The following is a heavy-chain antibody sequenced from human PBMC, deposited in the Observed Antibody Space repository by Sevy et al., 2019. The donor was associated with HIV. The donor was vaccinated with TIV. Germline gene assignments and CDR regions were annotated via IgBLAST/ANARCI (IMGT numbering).Heavy chain of an antibody. V-gene: IGHV3-23*01. CDR3: ASRKQLLDY. CDR2: ISGSGGST. D-gene: IGHD6-13*01. Sequence: GESLKISCAASGFTFSSYAMSWVRQAPGKGLEWVSAISGSGGSTYYADSVKGRFTISRDNSKNTLYLQMNSLRAEDTAVYYCASRKQLLDYWGQGTLVTVSS. J-gene: IGHJ4*02. CDR1: GFTFSSYA.